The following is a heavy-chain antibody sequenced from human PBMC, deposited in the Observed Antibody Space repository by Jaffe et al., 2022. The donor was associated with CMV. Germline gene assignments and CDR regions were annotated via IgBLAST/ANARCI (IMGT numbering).Heavy chain of an antibody. CDR3: ARNSSSSPLDY. D-gene: IGHD6-13*01. CDR2: INHSGST. Sequence: QVQLQQWGAGLLKPSETLSLTCAVYGGSFSGYYWSWIRQPPGKGLEWIGEINHSGSTNYNPSLKSRVTISVDTSKNQFSLKLSSVTAADTAVYYCARNSSSSPLDYWGQGTLVTVSS. V-gene: IGHV4-34*01. J-gene: IGHJ4*02. CDR1: GGSFSGYY.